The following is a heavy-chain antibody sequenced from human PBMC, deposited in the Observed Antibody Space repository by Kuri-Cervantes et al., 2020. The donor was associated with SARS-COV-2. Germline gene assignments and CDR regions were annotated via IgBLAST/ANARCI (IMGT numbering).Heavy chain of an antibody. CDR1: GFTFSSYA. J-gene: IGHJ4*02. V-gene: IGHV3-64*02. CDR3: ARDYSYGPSGYYFDY. Sequence: GESLKISCAASGFTFSSYAMHWVRQAPGKGPEYVSAISSNGGSTYYADSVKGRFTISRDNSKNTLYLQMGSLRAEDMAVYYCARDYSYGPSGYYFDYWGQGTLVTDSS. D-gene: IGHD5-18*01. CDR2: ISSNGGST.